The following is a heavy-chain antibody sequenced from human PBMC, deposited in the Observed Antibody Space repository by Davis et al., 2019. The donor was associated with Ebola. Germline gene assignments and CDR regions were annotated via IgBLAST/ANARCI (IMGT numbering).Heavy chain of an antibody. CDR3: ARDYYYYGMDV. J-gene: IGHJ6*02. Sequence: MPSETLSLTCTVSGGSISSYYWSWIRQPPGKGLEWIGEIYHSGSTNYNPSLKSRVTISVDKSKNQFSLKLSSVTAADTAVYYCARDYYYYGMDVWGQGTTVTVSS. CDR2: IYHSGST. CDR1: GGSISSYY. V-gene: IGHV4-59*01.